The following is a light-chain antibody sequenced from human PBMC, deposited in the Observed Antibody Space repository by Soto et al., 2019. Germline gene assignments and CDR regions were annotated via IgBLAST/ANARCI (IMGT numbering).Light chain of an antibody. CDR2: DVS. Sequence: QSVLTQPASVSGSPGQSIPISCTGTSSDVGGYNYVSWYQQHPGKAPKLMIYDVSNRPSGVSNRFSGSKSGNTASLTISGFQAEDEADYYCSSYTSSSTYVFGTGTKLTVL. CDR3: SSYTSSSTYV. CDR1: SSDVGGYNY. J-gene: IGLJ1*01. V-gene: IGLV2-14*01.